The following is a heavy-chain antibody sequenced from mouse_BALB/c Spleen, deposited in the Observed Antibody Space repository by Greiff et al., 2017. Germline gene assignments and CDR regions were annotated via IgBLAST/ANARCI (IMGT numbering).Heavy chain of an antibody. CDR1: GFSLTSYG. D-gene: IGHD1-1*01. CDR2: IWAGGST. Sequence: QVQLKESGPGLVAPSQSLSITCTVSGFSLTSYGVHWVRQPPGKGLEWLGVIWAGGSTNYNSALMSRLSISKDNSKSQVFLKMNRLQTDDTAMYYCARDGDYGRAYWGQGTLVTVSA. J-gene: IGHJ3*01. CDR3: ARDGDYGRAY. V-gene: IGHV2-9*02.